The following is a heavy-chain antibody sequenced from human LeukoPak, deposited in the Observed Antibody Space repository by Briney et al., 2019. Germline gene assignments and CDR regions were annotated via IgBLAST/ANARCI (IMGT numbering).Heavy chain of an antibody. V-gene: IGHV3-21*01. D-gene: IGHD3-10*02. Sequence: GGSLRLSCAASGFTFSSYSMNWVRQAPGKGLEWVSSISSSSSYIYYADSVKGRFTISRDNAENSLYLQMNSLRAEDTAVYYCAELGITMIGGVWGKGTTVTISS. CDR2: ISSSSSYI. CDR3: AELGITMIGGV. CDR1: GFTFSSYS. J-gene: IGHJ6*04.